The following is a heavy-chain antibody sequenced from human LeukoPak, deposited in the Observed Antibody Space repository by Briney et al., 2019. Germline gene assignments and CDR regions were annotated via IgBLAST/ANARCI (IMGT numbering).Heavy chain of an antibody. CDR2: IIPIFGIA. J-gene: IGHJ4*02. D-gene: IGHD3-22*01. Sequence: SVKVSCKASGGTFSSYAISWVRQAPGQGLEWMGRIIPIFGIANYAQKFQGRVTITADKSTSTAYMELSSLGSEDTAVYYCASAPSGYDSSGYYPEFDYWGQGTLVTVSS. V-gene: IGHV1-69*04. CDR3: ASAPSGYDSSGYYPEFDY. CDR1: GGTFSSYA.